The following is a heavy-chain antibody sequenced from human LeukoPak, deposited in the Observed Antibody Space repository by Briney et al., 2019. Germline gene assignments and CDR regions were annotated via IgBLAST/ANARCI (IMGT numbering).Heavy chain of an antibody. CDR3: ARGPNSNWSGLDF. Sequence: HAGGSLRLSCTASGLSFSGHWMHWARQLPGKGLVWVSRISPTGSTTSYADSVKGRFTVSRDNAKNTLYLQVNNLRAEDTAVYYCARGPNSNWSGLDFWGQGTLLTVSS. J-gene: IGHJ4*02. CDR2: ISPTGSTT. V-gene: IGHV3-74*01. D-gene: IGHD6-6*01. CDR1: GLSFSGHW.